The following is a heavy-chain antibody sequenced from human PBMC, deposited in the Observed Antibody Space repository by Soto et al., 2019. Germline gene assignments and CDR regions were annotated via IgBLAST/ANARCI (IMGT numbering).Heavy chain of an antibody. V-gene: IGHV3-23*01. CDR2: ISSSGATT. CDR3: AKGRPPRFSKGNWFDP. CDR1: GFRFNSYT. Sequence: AGSLRLSCAASGFRFNSYTMSWVRQAPGKGLEWGSYISSSGATTYYADSVKGWCIISRYNPNKTLYLSMCSLGVDETAIYLCAKGRPPRFSKGNWFDPWGQGTLVTVSS. J-gene: IGHJ5*01. D-gene: IGHD2-2*01.